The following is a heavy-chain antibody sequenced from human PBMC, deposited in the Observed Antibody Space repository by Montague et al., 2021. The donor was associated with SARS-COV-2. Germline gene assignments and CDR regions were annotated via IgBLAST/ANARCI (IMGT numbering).Heavy chain of an antibody. CDR3: ARFGSGTLEFDL. J-gene: IGHJ4*02. CDR1: GGSISSYY. V-gene: IGHV4-59*08. D-gene: IGHD1-26*01. Sequence: SETLSLTCTVSGGSISSYYWSWIRQPPGKGLEWIGYIYYSGGTNYNPSLKSRVTISLDASKNQSSLSLTSVTAADTAVYFCARFGSGTLEFDLWGQGTLVTVSS. CDR2: IYYSGGT.